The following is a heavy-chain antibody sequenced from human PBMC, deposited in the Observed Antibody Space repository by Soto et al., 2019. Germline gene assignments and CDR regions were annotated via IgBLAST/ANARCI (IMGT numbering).Heavy chain of an antibody. CDR2: IYPGDSDT. CDR3: ARHISEWQQLGGRFDP. D-gene: IGHD6-13*01. V-gene: IGHV5-51*01. Sequence: HGESLEISCKGSGYSFTSYWIGWVRQMPGKGLEWIGIIYPGDSDTRYSPSFQGQVTISADKSISTAYLQWSSLKASDTAMYYCARHISEWQQLGGRFDPWGQGTLVTVSS. J-gene: IGHJ5*02. CDR1: GYSFTSYW.